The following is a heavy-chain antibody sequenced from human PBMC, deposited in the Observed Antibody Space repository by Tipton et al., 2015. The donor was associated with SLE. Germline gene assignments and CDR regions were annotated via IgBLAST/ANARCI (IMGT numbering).Heavy chain of an antibody. J-gene: IGHJ4*02. CDR1: GGTFSSYA. CDR2: IDTNTGSP. Sequence: QVQLVQSGAEVKKPGSSVKVSCKASGGTFSSYAISWVRQAPGQGLEWMGWIDTNTGSPVFAQGFTGRFVFSLDTSVRTAYLQISGLKAEDTAVYYCARGYLELDYWGQGTLVTVSS. CDR3: ARGYLELDY. V-gene: IGHV7-4-1*02. D-gene: IGHD1-1*01.